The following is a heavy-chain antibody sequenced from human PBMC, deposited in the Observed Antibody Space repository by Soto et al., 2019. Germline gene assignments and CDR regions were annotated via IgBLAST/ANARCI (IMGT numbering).Heavy chain of an antibody. CDR1: GFTFSSYA. V-gene: IGHV3-23*04. D-gene: IGHD1-26*01. Sequence: EVQLVESGGGLVQPGGSLRLSCAGSGFTFSSYALSWVRLRPGRGLEWVAWISGSGTGTNSADSVKGRFTITRDNSKTTVYLQMSSLTVEDTAVYYCAKERTGSNHYYGMDVWGQGTAVTVSS. CDR2: ISGSGTGT. CDR3: AKERTGSNHYYGMDV. J-gene: IGHJ6*02.